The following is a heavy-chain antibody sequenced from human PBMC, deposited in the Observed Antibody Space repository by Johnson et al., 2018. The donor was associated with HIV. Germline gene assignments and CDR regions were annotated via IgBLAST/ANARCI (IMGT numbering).Heavy chain of an antibody. Sequence: VQLVESGGGLVQPGGSLRLSCAASGFTFSSYWMHWVRQAPGKGLVWVSRINSDGSSTSYADSVKGRFTISRDNSKNTLYLQMNSLRAEDTAVYYCAREGDYVWGPGKVSDIWGQGTMVTVSS. V-gene: IGHV3-74*02. CDR3: AREGDYVWGPGKVSDI. CDR2: INSDGSST. J-gene: IGHJ3*02. D-gene: IGHD3-16*01. CDR1: GFTFSSYW.